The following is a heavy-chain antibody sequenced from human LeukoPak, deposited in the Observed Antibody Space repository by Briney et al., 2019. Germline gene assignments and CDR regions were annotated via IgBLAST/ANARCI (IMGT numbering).Heavy chain of an antibody. CDR1: GYTLTELS. Sequence: ASVKVSCKVSGYTLTELSMHWVRQAPGKGLEWMGGFDPEDGETIYAQKFQGRVTMTEDTSTDTAYMELSSLRSEDTAVYYCATGKAGYSSSWYGSLGYYYGMDVWGQGTTVTVSS. J-gene: IGHJ6*02. CDR2: FDPEDGET. CDR3: ATGKAGYSSSWYGSLGYYYGMDV. D-gene: IGHD6-13*01. V-gene: IGHV1-24*01.